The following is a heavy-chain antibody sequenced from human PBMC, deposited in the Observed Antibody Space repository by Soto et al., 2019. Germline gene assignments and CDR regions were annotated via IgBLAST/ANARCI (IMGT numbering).Heavy chain of an antibody. D-gene: IGHD3-16*02. Sequence: PSETLSLTCTVSGGSVNSDDYYWSWIRQPPGKGLEWIGYIYSTGRTNYNPSLMSRVTISLDTSRNQFSLKLSSVTAADTAVFYCAREYRNSPEASDSWGQGTLVTVSS. CDR2: IYSTGRT. V-gene: IGHV4-61*08. CDR1: GGSVNSDDYY. CDR3: AREYRNSPEASDS. J-gene: IGHJ4*02.